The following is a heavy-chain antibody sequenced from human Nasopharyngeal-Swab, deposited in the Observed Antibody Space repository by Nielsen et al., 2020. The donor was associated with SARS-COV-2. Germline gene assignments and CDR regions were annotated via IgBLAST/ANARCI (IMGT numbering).Heavy chain of an antibody. V-gene: IGHV4-34*01. CDR2: INHSGST. J-gene: IGHJ6*02. CDR1: GGSFSGHY. Sequence: SETLSLTCAVYGGSFSGHYWSWIRQPPGKGLEWIGEINHSGSTNYNPSLKSRVTISVDTSKNQFSLKLSSVTAADTAVYYCARTIAVAGGFYYYGMDVWGQGTTVTVSS. CDR3: ARTIAVAGGFYYYGMDV. D-gene: IGHD6-19*01.